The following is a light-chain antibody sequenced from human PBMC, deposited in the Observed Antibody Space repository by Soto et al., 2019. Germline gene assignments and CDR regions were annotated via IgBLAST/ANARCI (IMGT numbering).Light chain of an antibody. J-gene: IGKJ2*01. CDR2: AAS. V-gene: IGKV1-39*01. Sequence: DLQMTQSPSSLSASIGDRITITCRTSQSIATFLNWYQQKPGKAPKLLIFAASYLRAGVPSRFSGSGSETDFTLTISSLQPEDFATYYCQQSHKTPYTFGQGTNLEIK. CDR1: QSIATF. CDR3: QQSHKTPYT.